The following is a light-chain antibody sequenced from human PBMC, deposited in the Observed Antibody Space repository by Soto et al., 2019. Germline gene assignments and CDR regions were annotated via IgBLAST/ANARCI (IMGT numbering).Light chain of an antibody. CDR2: AAS. J-gene: IGKJ2*01. CDR1: QTISTY. V-gene: IGKV1-39*01. Sequence: DIQMTQSPSSLSASVGDRVTITCRAGQTISTYLNWYQQKPGKAPKLLIYAASSLQGGVPSRFSGSGSGTDFTLTISSLQPEDFATYFCQQSYSTPYTFGQGTNLEI. CDR3: QQSYSTPYT.